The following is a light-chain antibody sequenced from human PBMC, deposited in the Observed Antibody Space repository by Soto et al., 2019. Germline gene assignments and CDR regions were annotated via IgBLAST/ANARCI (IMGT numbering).Light chain of an antibody. CDR2: DDT. CDR1: VGL. V-gene: IGLV2-23*01. J-gene: IGLJ1*01. Sequence: SALTQPASVSGSPGQSITISCTGTVGLVSWYQQHPGKVPKLIIYDDTKRPSGVSSRLSGSKSGNTASLTISGLQTEDEADYYCCLYVGGRTYVFGTGTKVTVL. CDR3: CLYVGGRTYV.